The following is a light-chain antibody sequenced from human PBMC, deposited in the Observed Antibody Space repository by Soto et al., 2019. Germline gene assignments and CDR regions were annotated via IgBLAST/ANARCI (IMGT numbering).Light chain of an antibody. CDR3: SSFTISRNTVI. CDR1: SSDVGAYKF. Sequence: QSVLTQPASVSGSPGQSITIFCSGTSSDVGAYKFVSWYRHHPGKAPQVMIYEVSNRPSGVSNRFSGSKSGNTASLTISGLQPEDEADYYCSSFTISRNTVIFGGGTKLTVL. V-gene: IGLV2-14*01. J-gene: IGLJ2*01. CDR2: EVS.